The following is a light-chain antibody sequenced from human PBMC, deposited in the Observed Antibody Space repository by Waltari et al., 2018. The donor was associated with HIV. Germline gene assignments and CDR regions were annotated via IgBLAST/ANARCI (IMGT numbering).Light chain of an antibody. CDR3: CSYAGSYTWL. CDR2: DVT. J-gene: IGLJ2*01. V-gene: IGLV2-11*01. CDR1: NSDVGGSNY. Sequence: QSALTQPRPVSGSPGQSVTIPCIGTNSDVGGSNYVSWYRQHPGEAPKLIIYDVTKRPAAVPDRFARAKAVNTASLTVSGLQADDEAEYYCCSYAGSYTWLFGGGTKLTVL.